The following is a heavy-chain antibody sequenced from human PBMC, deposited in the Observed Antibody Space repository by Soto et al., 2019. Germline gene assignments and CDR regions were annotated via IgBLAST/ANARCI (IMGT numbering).Heavy chain of an antibody. D-gene: IGHD5-18*01. CDR1: GGSISSSSYY. J-gene: IGHJ4*02. Sequence: SETLSLTCTVSGGSISSSSYYWDWVRQAPGKGLECIGTIYYSGTTYYNPSLKSRVTISVDTSKNQFSLKLSSVTAADAAVYYCERRGYIRGEFDCWGQRTLVIVSS. V-gene: IGHV4-39*01. CDR3: ERRGYIRGEFDC. CDR2: IYYSGTT.